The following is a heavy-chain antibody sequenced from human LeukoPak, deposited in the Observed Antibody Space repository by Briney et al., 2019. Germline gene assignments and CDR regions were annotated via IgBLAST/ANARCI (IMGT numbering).Heavy chain of an antibody. CDR2: INPNSGGT. Sequence: ASVKVSCKASGYTFPGYYMHWVRQAPERGLEWMRWINPNSGGTNYAQKFQGRVTMTRDTSISTAYMELSRLRSDDTAVYYCAREHSSSSGKVFDYWGQGTLVTVSS. D-gene: IGHD6-6*01. V-gene: IGHV1-2*02. CDR3: AREHSSSSGKVFDY. J-gene: IGHJ4*02. CDR1: GYTFPGYY.